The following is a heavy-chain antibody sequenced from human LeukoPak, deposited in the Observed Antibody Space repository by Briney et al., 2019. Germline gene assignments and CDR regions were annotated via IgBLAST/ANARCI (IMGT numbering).Heavy chain of an antibody. CDR1: GFTFSSYA. J-gene: IGHJ6*03. V-gene: IGHV3-23*01. CDR2: ISGSGGST. CDR3: AKGYSGYDYYYYYYMDV. D-gene: IGHD5-12*01. Sequence: GGSLRLSCAASGFTFSSYAMSWVRQAPGKGLEWVSAISGSGGSTYYADSVKGRFTITRDNSKNTLYLQMNSLRAEDTAVHYCAKGYSGYDYYYYYYMDVWGKGTTVTVSS.